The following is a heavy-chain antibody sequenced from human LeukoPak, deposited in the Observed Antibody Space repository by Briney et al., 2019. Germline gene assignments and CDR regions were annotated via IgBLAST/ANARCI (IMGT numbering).Heavy chain of an antibody. V-gene: IGHV3-7*01. CDR3: ARAGIAAAGAYYHYGMDV. CDR2: IKPDGSEK. J-gene: IGHJ6*02. D-gene: IGHD6-13*01. CDR1: GFTFGISW. Sequence: GGSLRLSCAASGFTFGISWMSWVRQAPGKGLECVANIKPDGSEKYYVDSVKGRFTVSRDNAKNSLYLQMNSLRAEDTAVYYCARAGIAAAGAYYHYGMDVWGQGTTVTVSS.